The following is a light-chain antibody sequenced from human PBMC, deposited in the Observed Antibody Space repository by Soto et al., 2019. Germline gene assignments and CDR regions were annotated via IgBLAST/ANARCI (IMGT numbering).Light chain of an antibody. CDR2: EVT. CDR3: SSFTSRGTYV. CDR1: SNDVGGYNY. J-gene: IGLJ1*01. Sequence: QSALTQPASVSGSAGQSITISCTGTSNDVGGYNYVSWYQQHPGKAPKVMIYEVTYRPSGVSNRFSGSKSGNTASLTISGLQAEDEDDYYCSSFTSRGTYVFGTGTKLTVL. V-gene: IGLV2-14*01.